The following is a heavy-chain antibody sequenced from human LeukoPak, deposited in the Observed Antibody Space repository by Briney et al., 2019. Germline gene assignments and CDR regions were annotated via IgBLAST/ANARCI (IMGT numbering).Heavy chain of an antibody. D-gene: IGHD3-22*01. J-gene: IGHJ3*02. Sequence: PLETLSLTCSVSGGSISSSSYYWGWIRQPPGKGLEWIGSIYYSGFTYYNPSLKSRVTISVDTSKNQFSLKLSSVTAADTAVYYCARVLITMIVVVIPHGAFDIWGQGTLVTVSS. CDR1: GGSISSSSYY. CDR2: IYYSGFT. V-gene: IGHV4-39*01. CDR3: ARVLITMIVVVIPHGAFDI.